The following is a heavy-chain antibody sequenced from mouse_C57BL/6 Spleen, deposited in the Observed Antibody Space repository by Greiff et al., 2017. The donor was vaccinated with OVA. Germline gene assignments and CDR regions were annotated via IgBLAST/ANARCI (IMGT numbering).Heavy chain of an antibody. Sequence: VQLLQSGPDLVQPGASLTLSCKASGYTFTDYSLTWVKQTHCNRLEWIGDLTPNNGGTSYNQKFKGKATLTVDKSSSTAYMELRSLTSEDSAVYYCARSYDLWFAYWGQGTLVTVSA. V-gene: IGHV1-26*01. D-gene: IGHD2-3*01. CDR1: GYTFTDYS. CDR3: ARSYDLWFAY. CDR2: LTPNNGGT. J-gene: IGHJ3*01.